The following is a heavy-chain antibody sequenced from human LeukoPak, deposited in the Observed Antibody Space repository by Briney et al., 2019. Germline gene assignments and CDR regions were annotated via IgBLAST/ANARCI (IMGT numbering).Heavy chain of an antibody. V-gene: IGHV1-2*02. J-gene: IGHJ5*02. Sequence: GASVKVSCKASGYTFTGYYMHWVRQAPGQGLEWMGWINPNSGGTNYAQKFQGRVTMTRDASITTAYMELSRLRSDDTAVYYCARDASDYGDYNWFDPWGQGTLVTVSS. CDR1: GYTFTGYY. CDR2: INPNSGGT. CDR3: ARDASDYGDYNWFDP. D-gene: IGHD4-17*01.